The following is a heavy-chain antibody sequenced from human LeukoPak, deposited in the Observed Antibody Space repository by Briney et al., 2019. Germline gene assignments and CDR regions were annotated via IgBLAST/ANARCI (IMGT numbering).Heavy chain of an antibody. CDR2: ITDNGNTT. CDR3: ATLRLSDHFDY. D-gene: IGHD2-15*01. CDR1: GFTFSSYA. J-gene: IGHJ4*02. Sequence: PGGSLRLSCAASGFTFSSYAMNWVRLSAGRGLEWVSAITDNGNTTYYADSVQGRFTISRDNSKSTLYLQMNSLRVEDTAVYYCATLRLSDHFDYWGLGTLVTVSS. V-gene: IGHV3-23*05.